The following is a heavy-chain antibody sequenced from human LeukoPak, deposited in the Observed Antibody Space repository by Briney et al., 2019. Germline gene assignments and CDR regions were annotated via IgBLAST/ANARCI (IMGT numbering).Heavy chain of an antibody. Sequence: PSETLSLTCTVSGGSIRGGDLYWSWIRQHPGKGLEWIGYIYYSGTTYYSPSLKSRVTISLDTSKNQFSLKLSSVTAADTAVYYCARDAPGSTTGAFDPWGQGTLVTVSS. J-gene: IGHJ5*02. CDR2: IYYSGTT. CDR3: ARDAPGSTTGAFDP. D-gene: IGHD2/OR15-2a*01. CDR1: GGSIRGGDLY. V-gene: IGHV4-31*03.